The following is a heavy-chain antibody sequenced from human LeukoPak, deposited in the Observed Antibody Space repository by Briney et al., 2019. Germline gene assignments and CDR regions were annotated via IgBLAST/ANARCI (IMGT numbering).Heavy chain of an antibody. J-gene: IGHJ4*02. CDR3: AKDGDIVVVVAATPDY. V-gene: IGHV3-74*01. Sequence: GGSLRLSCAASGLTFSTYWMHWVRQAPGKGLVWVSRIKTDGSSTNYADSVKGRFTISRDNAKNTLYLQMNSLRAEDTAVYYCAKDGDIVVVVAATPDYWGQGTLVTVSS. D-gene: IGHD2-15*01. CDR1: GLTFSTYW. CDR2: IKTDGSST.